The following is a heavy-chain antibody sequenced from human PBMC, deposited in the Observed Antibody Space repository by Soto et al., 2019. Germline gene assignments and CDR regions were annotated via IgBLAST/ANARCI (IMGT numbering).Heavy chain of an antibody. CDR3: ARDTGL. CDR1: GFTVSSNY. J-gene: IGHJ4*02. V-gene: IGHV3-66*01. Sequence: EVQLVESGGGLVQPGGSLRLSCAASGFTVSSNYMSWVRQAPGKGLEWVSVIYSGGSTDYAASVKGRFTISRDNSKNTLYLPMNSLSGEDTAVYYCARDTGLWGQGTLVTVSS. CDR2: IYSGGST.